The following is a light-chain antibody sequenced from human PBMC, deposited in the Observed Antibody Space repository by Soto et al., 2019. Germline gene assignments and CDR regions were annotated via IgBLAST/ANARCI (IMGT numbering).Light chain of an antibody. CDR3: QQYNLYSAIT. V-gene: IGKV1-5*03. CDR2: RAS. CDR1: QSIRDR. Sequence: DIRLTQSPSTLSASVGDRVTITCRASQSIRDRLAWYQQKSGKAPRLLIYRASSLENEVPSRFSGSGSGTEFTLTISSLQPDDFPNSYCQQYNLYSAITFGQGTKLEI. J-gene: IGKJ2*01.